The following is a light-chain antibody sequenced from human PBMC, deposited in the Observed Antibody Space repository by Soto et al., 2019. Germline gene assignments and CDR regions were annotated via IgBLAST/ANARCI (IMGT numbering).Light chain of an antibody. Sequence: QSVLTQPRSVSESPGQSVTISCSGTSSDVGAYKYVSWYQQHPVKAPKLMIYDVSKRPSGVPDRFSGSKSGSTASLTISGLQAEDEADYYCCSYAGSFTWVFGGGTKLTVL. CDR1: SSDVGAYKY. V-gene: IGLV2-11*01. CDR2: DVS. J-gene: IGLJ3*02. CDR3: CSYAGSFTWV.